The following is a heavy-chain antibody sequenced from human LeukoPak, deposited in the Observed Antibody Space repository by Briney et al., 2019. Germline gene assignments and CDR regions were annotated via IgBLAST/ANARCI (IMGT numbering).Heavy chain of an antibody. CDR2: IKQDGGEK. D-gene: IGHD6-13*01. CDR3: ARDYPRWYSSSWYHFDY. CDR1: GFTFSSYW. V-gene: IGHV3-7*01. Sequence: GGSLRLSCAASGFTFSSYWMSWVRQAPGKGLEWVANIKQDGGEKYYMDSVKGRFTISRDNAKNSLYLQMNSLRAEDTAVYYCARDYPRWYSSSWYHFDYWGQGTLVTVSS. J-gene: IGHJ4*02.